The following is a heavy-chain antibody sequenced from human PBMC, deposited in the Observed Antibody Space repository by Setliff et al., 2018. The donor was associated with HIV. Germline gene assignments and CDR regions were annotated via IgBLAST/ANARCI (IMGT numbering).Heavy chain of an antibody. J-gene: IGHJ3*01. D-gene: IGHD6-19*01. Sequence: GWSLRLSCAASGFIFSNYGMHWVRQAPGKGLEWVAVIWYDGNNKYYADSVKGRFTISRDNSKNTLYLQMNSLRTEDTAVYYCAKDSIFREEWLATWDAHDFWGQGTMVTVSS. CDR3: AKDSIFREEWLATWDAHDF. V-gene: IGHV3-30*18. CDR2: IWYDGNNK. CDR1: GFIFSNYG.